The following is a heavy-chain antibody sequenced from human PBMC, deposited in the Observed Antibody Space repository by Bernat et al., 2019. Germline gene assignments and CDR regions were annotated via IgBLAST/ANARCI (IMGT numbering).Heavy chain of an antibody. J-gene: IGHJ4*02. Sequence: QVQLVQSGSELKKPGASVTVSCKASGYTFSTYAMNWARQAPGQGLEWMGWINTNTGNPTYAQGFTGRFVFSLDTSVSTAYLQINSLKAEDTAMYYCASVHSGWNFDYWGQGSLVTVSS. D-gene: IGHD6-19*01. CDR2: INTNTGNP. V-gene: IGHV7-4-1*02. CDR1: GYTFSTYA. CDR3: ASVHSGWNFDY.